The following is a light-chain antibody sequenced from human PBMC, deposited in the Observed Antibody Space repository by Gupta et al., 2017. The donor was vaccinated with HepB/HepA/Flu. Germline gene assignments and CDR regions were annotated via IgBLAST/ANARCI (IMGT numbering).Light chain of an antibody. CDR2: LNSDGSH. J-gene: IGLJ3*02. CDR3: QTWGTGIRV. V-gene: IGLV4-69*01. CDR1: SGHISYA. Sequence: LVLPHSPSASASLGAPVKLTCTLSSGHISYAIAWHQQQPEKGPRYLMKLNSDGSHSKGDGIPDRFSGSSSGAERYLTISSRESEDEDDYYWQTWGTGIRVFGGGTKLTV.